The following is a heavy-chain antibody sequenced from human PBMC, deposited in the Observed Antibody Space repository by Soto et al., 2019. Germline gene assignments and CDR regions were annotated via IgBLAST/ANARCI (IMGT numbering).Heavy chain of an antibody. J-gene: IGHJ6*02. D-gene: IGHD2-21*01. V-gene: IGHV1-18*01. CDR1: GYSFTSYG. CDR2: ISTDNGNT. Sequence: QVHLVQSGAEVRKPGASVKVSCKASGYSFTSYGIIWVRQAPGQGLEWMGWISTDNGNTNYAHNLQGRVSMTIDPSTSTAYMELWSLGSDDTAVYYCARDVPDTSLFFYYYGMDGWGQVTTFTVSS. CDR3: ARDVPDTSLFFYYYGMDG.